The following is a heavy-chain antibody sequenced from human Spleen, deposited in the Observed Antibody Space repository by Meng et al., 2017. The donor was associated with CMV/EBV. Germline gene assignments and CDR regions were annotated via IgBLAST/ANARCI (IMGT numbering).Heavy chain of an antibody. CDR3: AIVQGTSHPIVVVWETNIDY. CDR2: ISSSSSYI. Sequence: GESLKISCAASGFTFSSYSMNWVRQAPGKGLEWVSSISSSSSYIYYAESVKGRFTISRDNAKNSLYLQMNSLRAEDTDVYYCAIVQGTSHPIVVVWETNIDYWGQGTLVTVSS. V-gene: IGHV3-21*01. J-gene: IGHJ4*02. D-gene: IGHD2-21*01. CDR1: GFTFSSYS.